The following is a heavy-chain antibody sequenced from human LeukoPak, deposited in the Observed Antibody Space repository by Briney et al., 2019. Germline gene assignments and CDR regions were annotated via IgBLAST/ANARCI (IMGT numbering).Heavy chain of an antibody. D-gene: IGHD5-18*01. J-gene: IGHJ3*02. Sequence: QAGGSLRLSCAASGFTFSSYAMNWVRQAPGKGLEWVAVVWYDGTNKNYADSVEGRFTISRDNSKNTLYLQMNSLRVEDTAMYYCARDTRGYTYADASDIWGQGTMVTVSS. CDR2: VWYDGTNK. V-gene: IGHV3-33*08. CDR1: GFTFSSYA. CDR3: ARDTRGYTYADASDI.